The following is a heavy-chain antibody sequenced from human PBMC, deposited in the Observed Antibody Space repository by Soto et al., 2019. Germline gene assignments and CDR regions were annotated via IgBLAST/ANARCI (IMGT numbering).Heavy chain of an antibody. CDR1: GYTFTSYG. V-gene: IGHV1-18*01. D-gene: IGHD3-10*02. Sequence: QVQLVQSGAEVKKPGASVKVSCKASGYTFTSYGISWVRQAPGQGLEWMGWISAYNGNTNYAQKLQGRVTMTTDTSTSTADRELRSLGSDDTAVYYCARWEGMFHRPLYGFDPWGQGTLVTVSS. CDR3: ARWEGMFHRPLYGFDP. J-gene: IGHJ5*02. CDR2: ISAYNGNT.